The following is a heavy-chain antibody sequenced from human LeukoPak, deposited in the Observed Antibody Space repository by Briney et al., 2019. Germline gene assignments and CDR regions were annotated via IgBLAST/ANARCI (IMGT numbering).Heavy chain of an antibody. CDR3: AKGAAEGIAAAGGLFDY. J-gene: IGHJ4*02. V-gene: IGHV3-23*01. CDR1: GFTFNIYA. CDR2: VSGSGGRT. Sequence: GGSLRLSCAASGFTFNIYATSWVRQAPGEGLEWVSAVSGSGGRTYNADSVKGRFTISRDNSKNTLYLQMNSLRAEDTAVYFCAKGAAEGIAAAGGLFDYWGQGTRVTVSS. D-gene: IGHD6-13*01.